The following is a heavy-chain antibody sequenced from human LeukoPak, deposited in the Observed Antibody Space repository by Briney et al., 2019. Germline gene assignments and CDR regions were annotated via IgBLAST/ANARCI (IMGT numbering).Heavy chain of an antibody. CDR2: IYHSWST. D-gene: IGHD3-3*01. Sequence: SETLSLTCTVSGYSISSGYYWGWIRQPPGKGLEWIGSIYHSWSTYYNPSLKSRVTISVDTSKNQFSLKLSSVTAADTAVYYCARDGANYDFWSGYYTGPGMDVWGKGTTVTVSS. J-gene: IGHJ6*03. V-gene: IGHV4-38-2*02. CDR3: ARDGANYDFWSGYYTGPGMDV. CDR1: GYSISSGYY.